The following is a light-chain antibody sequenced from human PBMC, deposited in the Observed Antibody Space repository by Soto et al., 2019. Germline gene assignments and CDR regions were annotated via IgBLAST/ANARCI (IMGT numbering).Light chain of an antibody. CDR1: SSDVGTYTL. Sequence: QSALTQPASVSGSPGQSITISCTGTSSDVGTYTLVSWYQQHPGKAPKLVIYEVNKRPAGVSKRFSGSKSGDTASLTISGIQAAAEADYYCSSSAGAINFYAFGNGNTVTVL. V-gene: IGLV2-23*02. CDR2: EVN. CDR3: SSSAGAINFYA. J-gene: IGLJ1*01.